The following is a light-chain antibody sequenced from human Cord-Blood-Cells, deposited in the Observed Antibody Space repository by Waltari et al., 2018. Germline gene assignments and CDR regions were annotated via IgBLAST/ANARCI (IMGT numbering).Light chain of an antibody. CDR2: EGS. CDR3: CSYAGSSTFVV. V-gene: IGLV2-23*03. J-gene: IGLJ2*01. Sequence: QSALTQPASVSGSPGQSITISCTGTSSDVGSYNLVSWYQQHPGKSPKLMIYEGSKRPSWVSNRFSGSKSGNTASLTNSGLQAEDEADYCCSYAGSSTFVVFGGGTKLTVL. CDR1: SSDVGSYNL.